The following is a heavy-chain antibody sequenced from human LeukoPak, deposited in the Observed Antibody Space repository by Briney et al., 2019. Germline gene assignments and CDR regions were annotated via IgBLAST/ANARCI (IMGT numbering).Heavy chain of an antibody. D-gene: IGHD6-19*01. J-gene: IGHJ2*01. CDR3: ARVAQKLERIAVAGTSEWRANWYFDL. V-gene: IGHV3-48*01. CDR2: ITPSGNNK. Sequence: GGSLRLSCAVSGFTFSRYSLHWVRQAPGKGLEWISYITPSGNNKYYSDSVKGRFTISRDNAKNSVYLQMDSLRAEDTAVYYCARVAQKLERIAVAGTSEWRANWYFDLWGRGTLVTVSS. CDR1: GFTFSRYS.